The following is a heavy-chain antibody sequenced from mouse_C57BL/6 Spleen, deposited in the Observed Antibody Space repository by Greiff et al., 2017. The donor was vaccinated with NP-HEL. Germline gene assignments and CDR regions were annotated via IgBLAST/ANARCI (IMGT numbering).Heavy chain of an antibody. CDR2: IYPRSGNT. Sequence: VQLQQSGAELARPGASVKLSCKASGYTFTSYGISWVKQRTGQGLEWIGEIYPRSGNTYYNEKFKGKATLTADKSSSPAYMELRSLTSEDSAVYFCARGYYYGSSPSYYFDYWGQGTTLTVSS. J-gene: IGHJ2*01. CDR1: GYTFTSYG. V-gene: IGHV1-81*01. CDR3: ARGYYYGSSPSYYFDY. D-gene: IGHD1-1*01.